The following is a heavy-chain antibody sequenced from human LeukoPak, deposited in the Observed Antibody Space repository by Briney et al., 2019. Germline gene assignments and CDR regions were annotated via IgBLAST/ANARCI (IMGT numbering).Heavy chain of an antibody. CDR3: ARNLYYYDSSPGVDY. V-gene: IGHV3-11*01. CDR2: ISSSGSTI. Sequence: PGGSLRLSCAASGFTFSDYYMSWIRQAPGKGLEWVSYISSSGSTIYYADSVKGRFTISRDNAKNSLNLQMNSLRAEDTAVYYCARNLYYYDSSPGVDYWGQGTLVTVSS. CDR1: GFTFSDYY. D-gene: IGHD3-22*01. J-gene: IGHJ4*02.